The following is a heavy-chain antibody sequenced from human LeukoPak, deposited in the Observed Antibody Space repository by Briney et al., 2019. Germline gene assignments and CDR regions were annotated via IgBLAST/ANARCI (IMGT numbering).Heavy chain of an antibody. V-gene: IGHV1-2*02. CDR2: INPNSGGT. CDR1: GYTFTGYY. D-gene: IGHD6-13*01. CDR3: ATFDGIAAAAMGY. Sequence: ASVKVSCKASGYTFTGYYMHWVRQAPGQGLEWMGWINPNSGGTNYAQKFQGRVTMTRDTSISTAYMELSSLRSEDTAVYYCATFDGIAAAAMGYWGQGTLVTVSS. J-gene: IGHJ4*02.